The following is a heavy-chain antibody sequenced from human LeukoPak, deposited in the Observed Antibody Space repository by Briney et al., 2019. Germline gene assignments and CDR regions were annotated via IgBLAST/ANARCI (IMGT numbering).Heavy chain of an antibody. CDR1: GYTFTGYY. D-gene: IGHD3-22*01. V-gene: IGHV1-2*02. CDR3: ARHYYDSSGYGY. Sequence: GSVKVSCKASGYTFTGYYMHWVRQAPGQGLEWMGWINPNSGGTNYAQKFQGRVTMTRDTSISTAYMELSRLRSDDTAVYYCARHYYDSSGYGYWGQGTLVTVSS. CDR2: INPNSGGT. J-gene: IGHJ4*01.